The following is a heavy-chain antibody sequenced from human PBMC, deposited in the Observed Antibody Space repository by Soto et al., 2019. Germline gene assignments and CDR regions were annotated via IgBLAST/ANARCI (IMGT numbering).Heavy chain of an antibody. CDR1: GFTFSTYW. CDR2: INYDGSST. CDR3: TRGPRPTSVGTGAY. V-gene: IGHV3-74*01. Sequence: GGSLRLSCAASGFTFSTYWMHWVRQAPGKGLVWVSRINYDGSSTDYADSVKGRFTISRDNAKNTLYLQTNTLTAEDTAVYYCTRGPRPTSVGTGAYWGQGTLVTVSS. D-gene: IGHD3-10*01. J-gene: IGHJ4*02.